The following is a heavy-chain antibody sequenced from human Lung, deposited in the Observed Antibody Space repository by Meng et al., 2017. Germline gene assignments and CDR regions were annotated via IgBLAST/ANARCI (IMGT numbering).Heavy chain of an antibody. Sequence: GESLKISCAASGFTFDHYGMNWVRQAPGKGLEWVSGINWNGVSTNYGDSVKGRFTISRDNAKKSLYLQMNSLRAEDTARYYCARDNGNDGSDYWGQGTVVTVSS. V-gene: IGHV3-20*04. CDR3: ARDNGNDGSDY. CDR1: GFTFDHYG. D-gene: IGHD1-20*01. J-gene: IGHJ4*02. CDR2: INWNGVST.